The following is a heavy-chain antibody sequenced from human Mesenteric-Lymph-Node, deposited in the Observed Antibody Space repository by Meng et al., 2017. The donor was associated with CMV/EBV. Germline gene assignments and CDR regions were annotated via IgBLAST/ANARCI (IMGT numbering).Heavy chain of an antibody. J-gene: IGHJ3*01. CDR1: GDSVSSHSAT. V-gene: IGHV6-1*01. D-gene: IGHD2-8*02. CDR2: TYYRSKSYN. CDR3: AREDTGVPKSFDV. Sequence: SETLSLTCAISGDSVSSHSATWNWIRQSPSRGLEWLGKTYYRSKSYNDYALSVKSRIIINLDTSKNQFSLQLNSVTPEDTAVYYCAREDTGVPKSFDVWGQGTMVTVS.